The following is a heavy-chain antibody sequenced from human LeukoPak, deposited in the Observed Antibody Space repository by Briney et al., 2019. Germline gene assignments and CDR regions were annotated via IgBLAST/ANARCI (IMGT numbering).Heavy chain of an antibody. Sequence: PSGTLSLTCGVSGGSVTSTNWWTWVRQPPGKGLEWIGEVHLDGRTNYNPSLKSRLTMSVDLSENHISLKLTSVTAADTAVYYCTREGGFYRPLDYSGQGTLVTVSS. CDR1: GGSVTSTNW. CDR3: TREGGFYRPLDY. J-gene: IGHJ4*02. CDR2: VHLDGRT. V-gene: IGHV4-4*02. D-gene: IGHD3-3*01.